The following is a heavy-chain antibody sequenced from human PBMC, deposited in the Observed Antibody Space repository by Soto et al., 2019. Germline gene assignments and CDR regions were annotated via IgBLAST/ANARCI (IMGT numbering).Heavy chain of an antibody. J-gene: IGHJ5*02. CDR1: GSTFSSYW. Sequence: GGSLRLSCAASGSTFSSYWMHWVRQAPGKGLVWVSRINSDGSSTSYADSVKGRFTISRDNAKNTLYLQMNSLRAEDTAVYYCARDRSGYYLDNWFDPWGQGTLVTVSS. V-gene: IGHV3-74*01. D-gene: IGHD5-12*01. CDR2: INSDGSST. CDR3: ARDRSGYYLDNWFDP.